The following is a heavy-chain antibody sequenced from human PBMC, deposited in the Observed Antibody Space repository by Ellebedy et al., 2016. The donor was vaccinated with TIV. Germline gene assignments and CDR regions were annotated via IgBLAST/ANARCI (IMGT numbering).Heavy chain of an antibody. V-gene: IGHV3-30*04. J-gene: IGHJ4*02. Sequence: GESLKISCAASGFTFSTSIIHWVRQAPGRGLEWVTLISQDGSQRYYADSVKGRFTISRDNSRNTVFLQMDSLTVEDSALDYCAKEGHSSGRAGTFYYWGQGSLVTVSS. CDR1: GFTFSTSI. CDR3: AKEGHSSGRAGTFYY. CDR2: ISQDGSQR. D-gene: IGHD3-22*01.